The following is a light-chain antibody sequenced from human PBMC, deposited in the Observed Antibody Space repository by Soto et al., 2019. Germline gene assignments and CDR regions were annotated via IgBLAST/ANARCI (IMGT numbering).Light chain of an antibody. CDR1: SSNIGAGYD. J-gene: IGLJ1*01. V-gene: IGLV1-40*01. CDR3: QSYDSSRSVFYV. CDR2: GNS. Sequence: QSVLTQPPSVSGAPGQRVTISCTGSSSNIGAGYDVDWYQQLPGTAPKLLIYGNSNRPSGVPDRFSGSKSGTSASLAITGLQAEDEADYYCQSYDSSRSVFYVFGTGTKLTVL.